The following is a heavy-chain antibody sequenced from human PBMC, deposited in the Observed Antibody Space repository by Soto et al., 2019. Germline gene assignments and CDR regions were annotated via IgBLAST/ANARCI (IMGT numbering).Heavy chain of an antibody. Sequence: SETLSLTCTVSGASVSSSNHYWSWVRQPPGKGLEWIGYVYYSGSTNSNPSLKSRVTLSLDTSRSQFSLKLNSVTAADTAVYYCVHLSGSLYHYYGMDVWGQGTTVTVSS. V-gene: IGHV4-61*01. CDR3: VHLSGSLYHYYGMDV. CDR2: VYYSGST. D-gene: IGHD1-26*01. CDR1: GASVSSSNHY. J-gene: IGHJ6*02.